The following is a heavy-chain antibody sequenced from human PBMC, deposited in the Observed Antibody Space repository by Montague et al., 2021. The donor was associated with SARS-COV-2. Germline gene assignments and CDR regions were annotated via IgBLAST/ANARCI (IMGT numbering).Heavy chain of an antibody. CDR2: ISYEGSNK. V-gene: IGHV3-30*18. Sequence: SLRLSCAGSGFSFNDSGMHWVRQAPGKGLDFLAVISYEGSNKYHADSLRGRFTISRDDSKNTLYLQMNSLRPEDTAVYYCAKDRVLLHYGMDVWGQGTTVTVSS. CDR3: AKDRVLLHYGMDV. J-gene: IGHJ6*02. CDR1: GFSFNDSG.